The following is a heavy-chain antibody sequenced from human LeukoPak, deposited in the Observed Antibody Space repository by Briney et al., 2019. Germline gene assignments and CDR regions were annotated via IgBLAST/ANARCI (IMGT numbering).Heavy chain of an antibody. Sequence: ASVKVSCKASGYTFTSYGISWVRQAPGQGLEWMGWISAYNGNTNYAQKLQGRVTMTTDTSTSTAYMELRSLRSEDTAVYYCARDLYSGPRFDYWGQGTLVTVSS. D-gene: IGHD2-15*01. CDR1: GYTFTSYG. V-gene: IGHV1-18*01. CDR2: ISAYNGNT. J-gene: IGHJ4*02. CDR3: ARDLYSGPRFDY.